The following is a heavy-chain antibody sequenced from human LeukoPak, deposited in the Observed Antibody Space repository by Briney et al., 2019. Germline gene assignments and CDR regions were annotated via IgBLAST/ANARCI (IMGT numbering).Heavy chain of an antibody. CDR3: ARIRHSGSPEEPGKFAY. Sequence: PSETLSLICVGPGNSISSGYYWGWIRQPPGKGLAWIGSIYHTGSAYYNPSLKSRVSISLDTSENQFSLNLRSLTAADTAVYYCARIRHSGSPEEPGKFAYWGQGTLVTVSS. CDR2: IYHTGSA. V-gene: IGHV4-38-2*01. J-gene: IGHJ4*02. CDR1: GNSISSGYY. D-gene: IGHD1-26*01.